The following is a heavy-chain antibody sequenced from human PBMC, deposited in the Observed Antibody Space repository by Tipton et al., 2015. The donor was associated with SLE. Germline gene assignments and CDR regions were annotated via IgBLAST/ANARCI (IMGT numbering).Heavy chain of an antibody. CDR1: GYTFTGYY. Sequence: QVQLVQSGAEVKKPGASVKVSCKTSGYTFTGYYVHWVRQAPGQGLEWMGWMNPNSGNTGYAQNFQDRLTMTRNTSMSTAYMELSSLRSDDAAVYYCASVELRSWAFDCWGQGTLVTVSS. D-gene: IGHD1-26*01. J-gene: IGHJ4*02. CDR3: ASVELRSWAFDC. V-gene: IGHV1-8*02. CDR2: MNPNSGNT.